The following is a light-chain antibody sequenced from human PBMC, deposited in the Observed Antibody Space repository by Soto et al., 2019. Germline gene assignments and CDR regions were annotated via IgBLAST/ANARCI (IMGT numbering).Light chain of an antibody. CDR2: RAS. CDR1: QSVRDN. V-gene: IGKV3-15*01. Sequence: EILLTQSGGALALSPGYVSTPSCRASQSVRDNLAWYQQKPGQPPRLLIYRASIRATGVQARFSGSGSETEFTLTIRSLQSEDFAVYFCQQYNNWPTLGQGTRLEIK. CDR3: QQYNNWPT. J-gene: IGKJ5*01.